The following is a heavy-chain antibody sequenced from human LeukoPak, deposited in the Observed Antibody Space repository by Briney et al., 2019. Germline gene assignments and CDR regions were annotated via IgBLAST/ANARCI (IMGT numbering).Heavy chain of an antibody. Sequence: GGSLRLSCAASGFTVSSNYMSWVRQAPGKGLEWVSVIYTGGSTSYADSVKGRFTISRDNSKNTLDLQMNSLRAEDTAVYFCARDQGYSYGFDYWGQGTLVTVSS. CDR3: ARDQGYSYGFDY. D-gene: IGHD5-18*01. CDR1: GFTVSSNY. CDR2: IYTGGST. J-gene: IGHJ4*02. V-gene: IGHV3-66*01.